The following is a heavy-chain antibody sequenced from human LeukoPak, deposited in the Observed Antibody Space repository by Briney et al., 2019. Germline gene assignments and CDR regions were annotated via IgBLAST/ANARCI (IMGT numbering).Heavy chain of an antibody. J-gene: IGHJ4*02. V-gene: IGHV4-59*08. CDR3: ARAIKYYDFWSGYFRVPFDY. D-gene: IGHD3-3*01. Sequence: TSETLSLTCTVSGGSISSYYWSWIRQPPGKGLEWIGYIYYSGSTNYNPSLKSRVTISVDTSKNQFSLKLSSVTAADTAVYYCARAIKYYDFWSGYFRVPFDYWGQGTLVTVSS. CDR1: GGSISSYY. CDR2: IYYSGST.